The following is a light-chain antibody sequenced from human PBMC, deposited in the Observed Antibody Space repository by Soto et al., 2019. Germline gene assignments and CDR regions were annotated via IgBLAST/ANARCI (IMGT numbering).Light chain of an antibody. CDR1: QSVTTN. V-gene: IGKV3-20*01. CDR3: QQYGSSLWT. J-gene: IGKJ1*01. Sequence: VMTQSPATLSVSPGERVTFSFRASQSVTTNLAWYQHKPGQSPRLLIYGASSRATGIPDRFSGSGSGTDFTLTISRLEPEDFAVYYCQQYGSSLWTFGQGTKVDIK. CDR2: GAS.